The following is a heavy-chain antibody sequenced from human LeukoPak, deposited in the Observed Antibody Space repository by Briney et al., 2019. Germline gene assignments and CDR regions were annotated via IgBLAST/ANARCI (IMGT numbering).Heavy chain of an antibody. J-gene: IGHJ6*02. D-gene: IGHD3-3*01. V-gene: IGHV1-18*01. Sequence: ASVKVSCKASGDTFTSYGISWVRQAPGQGLEWMGWISAYNGNTNYAQKLQGRVTMTTDTSTSTAYMELRSLRSDDTAVYYCARDGVTIFGVVIIPGYYYYGMDVWGQGTTVTVSS. CDR1: GDTFTSYG. CDR2: ISAYNGNT. CDR3: ARDGVTIFGVVIIPGYYYYGMDV.